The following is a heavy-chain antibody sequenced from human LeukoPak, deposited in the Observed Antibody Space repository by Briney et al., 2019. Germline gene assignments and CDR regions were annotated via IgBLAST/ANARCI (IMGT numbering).Heavy chain of an antibody. CDR3: ASAREYCINSNCYEYFQD. J-gene: IGHJ1*01. V-gene: IGHV3-53*01. CDR1: GLTVRTSS. Sequence: GGSLRLSCATPGLTVRTSSMSWVRQAPGKGLEWVAVIYSSGSTYYEDSVNGRCTISRDTSKSSMYLQMDHLRAEDTAVYYCASAREYCINSNCYEYFQDWGQGTLVTVSS. D-gene: IGHD2-2*01. CDR2: IYSSGST.